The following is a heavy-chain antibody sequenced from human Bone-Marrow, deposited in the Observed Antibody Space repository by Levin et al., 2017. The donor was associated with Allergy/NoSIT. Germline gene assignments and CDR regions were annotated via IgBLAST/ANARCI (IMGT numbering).Heavy chain of an antibody. CDR2: IYPGDSDT. J-gene: IGHJ6*02. D-gene: IGHD3-22*01. CDR3: ARGSYYYDSSGRGYYYGMDV. CDR1: GYSFTSYW. Sequence: GGSLRLSCKGSGYSFTSYWIGWVRQMPGKGLEWMGIIYPGDSDTRYSPSFQGQVTISADKSISTAYLQWSSLKASDTAMYYCARGSYYYDSSGRGYYYGMDVWGQGTTVTVSS. V-gene: IGHV5-51*01.